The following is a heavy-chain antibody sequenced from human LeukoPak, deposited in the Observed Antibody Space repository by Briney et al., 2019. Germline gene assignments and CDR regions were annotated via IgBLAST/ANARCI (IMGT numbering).Heavy chain of an antibody. D-gene: IGHD3-22*01. CDR3: ARVSWYYDSSGYTHWAFDI. J-gene: IGHJ3*02. CDR1: GFTFSDYY. CDR2: ISSSGSTI. Sequence: GGSLRLSCAASGFTFSDYYMSWIRQAPGKGLEWVSYISSSGSTIYYADSVKGRFTISRDNAKNSLYLQMNSLRAEDTAVYYCARVSWYYDSSGYTHWAFDIWGQGTMVTVSS. V-gene: IGHV3-11*01.